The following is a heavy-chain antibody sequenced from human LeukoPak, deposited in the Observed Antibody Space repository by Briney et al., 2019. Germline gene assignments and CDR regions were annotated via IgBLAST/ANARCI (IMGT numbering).Heavy chain of an antibody. Sequence: GGSLRLSCAASGFTFSSYWMTWVRQAPGKGLEWVVNIQEDGSEKYYVDSVKGRFTISRDNAKNSVYLQMDSLRAEDTAVYYCARGGPKGAFDIWGQGTMVTVSS. CDR2: IQEDGSEK. CDR1: GFTFSSYW. CDR3: ARGGPKGAFDI. D-gene: IGHD3/OR15-3a*01. V-gene: IGHV3-7*01. J-gene: IGHJ3*02.